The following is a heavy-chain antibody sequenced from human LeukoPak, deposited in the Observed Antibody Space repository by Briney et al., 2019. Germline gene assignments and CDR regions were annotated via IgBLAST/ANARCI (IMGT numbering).Heavy chain of an antibody. J-gene: IGHJ4*02. D-gene: IGHD2-2*01. Sequence: GGSLRLSCAASGFTFTTYWMSWVRQAPGKGLEWVANIKQDGGEKYYVDSVKGRFTISRDNAKNSVYLQMNSLRAEDTAVYYCAREDCDATSCYWGIIYWGQGTLVTVSS. CDR1: GFTFTTYW. CDR2: IKQDGGEK. CDR3: AREDCDATSCYWGIIY. V-gene: IGHV3-7*01.